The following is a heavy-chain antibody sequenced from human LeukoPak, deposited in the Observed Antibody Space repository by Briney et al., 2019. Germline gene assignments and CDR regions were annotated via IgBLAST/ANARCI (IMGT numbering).Heavy chain of an antibody. CDR2: IYPGDSDT. CDR3: ARHPMGYSSGSNNWFDP. Sequence: GESLKISCKGSGYSFTSYWIGWVRQMPGKGLEWMGIIYPGDSDTRYSPSFQGQVTISADKSISTAYLQWSSLKASDTAMYYCARHPMGYSSGSNNWFDPWGQGTLVTVSS. J-gene: IGHJ5*02. D-gene: IGHD6-19*01. CDR1: GYSFTSYW. V-gene: IGHV5-51*01.